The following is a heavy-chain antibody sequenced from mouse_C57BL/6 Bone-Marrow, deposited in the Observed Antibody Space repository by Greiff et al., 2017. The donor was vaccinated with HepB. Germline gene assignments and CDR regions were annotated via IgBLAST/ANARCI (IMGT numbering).Heavy chain of an antibody. V-gene: IGHV14-3*01. CDR3: APYDYDDYYAMDY. CDR2: INPANGNT. CDR1: VFTIQNTY. J-gene: IGHJ4*01. Sequence: VQLHQSLAALVSPGASVKLSCPAPVFTIQNTYMHWVKQRPEQGLEWIGRINPANGNTKYAPKFQGKATITADTSSNTAYLQLSSLTSEDTAIYYCAPYDYDDYYAMDYWGQGTSVTVSS. D-gene: IGHD2-4*01.